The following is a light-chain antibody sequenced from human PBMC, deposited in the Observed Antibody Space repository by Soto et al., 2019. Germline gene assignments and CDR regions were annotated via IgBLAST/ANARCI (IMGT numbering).Light chain of an antibody. Sequence: EIVLTQSPGTLSLSPGESATLSCRASQTFGGTSLAWYQQKPGQPPRLLIYGASSRATDIPDRFSGGGSGTDFTLTISSLEPEDVAVYYCQQYGRSPPGRFGQGTPVQIK. CDR3: QQYGRSPPGR. CDR1: QTFGGTS. J-gene: IGKJ1*01. V-gene: IGKV3-20*01. CDR2: GAS.